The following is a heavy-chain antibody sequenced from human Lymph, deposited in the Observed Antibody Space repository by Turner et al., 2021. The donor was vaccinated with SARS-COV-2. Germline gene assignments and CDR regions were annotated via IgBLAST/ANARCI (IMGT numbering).Heavy chain of an antibody. D-gene: IGHD2-15*01. CDR2: IYHSGNT. J-gene: IGHJ4*02. CDR3: ATKYCSGGSCSYFDY. CDR1: GGSISPSNW. Sequence: QVQLQESGPGLVKPSGTLSLTCAVSGGSISPSNWWSWVRQPPGKGLEWIGEIYHSGNTNYNPSLKSRVTISVDKSKNQFSLKLSSVTAADTAVYYCATKYCSGGSCSYFDYWGQGTLVTVSS. V-gene: IGHV4-4*02.